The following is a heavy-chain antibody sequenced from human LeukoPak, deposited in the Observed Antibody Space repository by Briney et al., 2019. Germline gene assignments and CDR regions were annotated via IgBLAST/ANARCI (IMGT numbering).Heavy chain of an antibody. J-gene: IGHJ6*03. Sequence: SQTLSLTCAISGDTVSSNSVTWNWIRQSPSRGLEWLGRTYYRSKWLHDYAESVKSRMTINPDTSKNQISLHLNSVTPEDTAVYYCARVALFEYSSSSQFIYYYYIDVWGKGTTVTVSS. CDR3: ARVALFEYSSSSQFIYYYYIDV. D-gene: IGHD6-6*01. CDR1: GDTVSSNSVT. CDR2: TYYRSKWLH. V-gene: IGHV6-1*01.